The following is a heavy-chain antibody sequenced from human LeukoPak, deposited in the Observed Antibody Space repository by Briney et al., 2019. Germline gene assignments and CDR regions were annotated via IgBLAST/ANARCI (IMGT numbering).Heavy chain of an antibody. CDR2: ISSSGSTI. CDR1: GFTFSDYY. D-gene: IGHD2-15*01. CDR3: ARGLGRDIVVVVADY. Sequence: GGSLRLSCAASGFTFSDYYMSWIRQAPGKGLEWVSYISSSGSTIYYADSVKGRFTISRDNAKNSLYLQMNRLRAEDTAVYYCARGLGRDIVVVVADYWGQGTLVTVSS. V-gene: IGHV3-11*04. J-gene: IGHJ4*02.